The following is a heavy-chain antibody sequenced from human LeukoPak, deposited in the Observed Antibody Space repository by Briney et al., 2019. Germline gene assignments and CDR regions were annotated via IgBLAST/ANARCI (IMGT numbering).Heavy chain of an antibody. D-gene: IGHD4-17*01. CDR3: AKYGMTTVTYIDY. CDR1: GFTFSTYW. Sequence: TGGSLRLSCAASGFTFSTYWMHWVRQGPGKGLVWVSRINPDGSGTSHADSVKGRFTISRDNAKNTLYLQMNSLRAEDTAVYYCAKYGMTTVTYIDYWGQGTLVTVSS. J-gene: IGHJ4*02. CDR2: INPDGSGT. V-gene: IGHV3-74*01.